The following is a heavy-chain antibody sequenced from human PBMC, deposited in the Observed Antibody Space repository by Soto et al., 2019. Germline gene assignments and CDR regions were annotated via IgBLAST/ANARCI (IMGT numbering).Heavy chain of an antibody. CDR1: GFTFSSYG. Sequence: GGSLRLSCAASGFTFSSYGMHWARQGPGKGLEWVAVIWYDGSNKVYADSVKGRFTISKDNSKNTLYLQTNSLRAEDTAVYYCARDLSGDYGALDTWGQGTMVTVSS. CDR2: IWYDGSNK. J-gene: IGHJ3*02. CDR3: ARDLSGDYGALDT. V-gene: IGHV3-33*01. D-gene: IGHD4-17*01.